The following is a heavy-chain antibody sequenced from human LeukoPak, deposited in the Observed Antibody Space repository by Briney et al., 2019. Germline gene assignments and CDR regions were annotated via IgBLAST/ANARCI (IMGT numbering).Heavy chain of an antibody. J-gene: IGHJ4*02. CDR3: RLEMATTTPNNFDY. CDR1: GGSFSGSY. CDR2: VNHSGIT. D-gene: IGHD5-24*01. V-gene: IGHV4-34*01. Sequence: SETLSLTCAVYGGSFSGSYWSWIRQPPGKGLEWIGEVNHSGITNYNPSLKSRVTISVDTSKNQFSLKLSSVTAADTAVYYCRLEMATTTPNNFDYWGQGTLVTVS.